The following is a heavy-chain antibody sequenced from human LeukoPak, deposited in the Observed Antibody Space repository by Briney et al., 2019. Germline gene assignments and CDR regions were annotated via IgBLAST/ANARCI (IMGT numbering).Heavy chain of an antibody. D-gene: IGHD3-9*01. CDR3: AKVGARYDILTGYYNVYYFDY. J-gene: IGHJ4*02. CDR2: ISGSGGST. Sequence: GGSLRLSCAASGFTFSSYAMSWVRQAPGKGLEWVSAISGSGGSTYYADSVKGQFTISRDNSKNTLYLQMNSLRAEDTAVYYCAKVGARYDILTGYYNVYYFDYWGQGTLVTVSS. CDR1: GFTFSSYA. V-gene: IGHV3-23*01.